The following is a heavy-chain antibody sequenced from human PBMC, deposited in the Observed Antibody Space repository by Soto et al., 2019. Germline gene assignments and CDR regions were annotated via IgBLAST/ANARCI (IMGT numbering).Heavy chain of an antibody. J-gene: IGHJ6*02. V-gene: IGHV3-53*01. D-gene: IGHD6-13*01. CDR1: GLTLSSNY. Sequence: PGGSLRLSCAAPGLTLSSNYISWPRQPPGKGLEWVSVTNSGGSTYYADSVQGRFTIPRDNSKNTLYLQMNSLRAEDAAGYYWARAVHSTLVSTLLGMDLWGQVIAVTVPS. CDR2: TNSGGST. CDR3: ARAVHSTLVSTLLGMDL.